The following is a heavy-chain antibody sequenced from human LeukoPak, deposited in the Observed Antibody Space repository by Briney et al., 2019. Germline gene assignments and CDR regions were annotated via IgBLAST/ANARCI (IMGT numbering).Heavy chain of an antibody. CDR3: AKASAGYDNFDY. J-gene: IGHJ4*02. Sequence: PGGSLRLSCAASGFSFSSCAMSWVRQAPAKGLEWVSAISTSGANIYYADSVRGRFTISRDNSKNTLYLQMNSLRAEDTALYYCAKASAGYDNFDYWGQGTLVTVSS. CDR2: ISTSGANI. V-gene: IGHV3-23*01. CDR1: GFSFSSCA. D-gene: IGHD5-12*01.